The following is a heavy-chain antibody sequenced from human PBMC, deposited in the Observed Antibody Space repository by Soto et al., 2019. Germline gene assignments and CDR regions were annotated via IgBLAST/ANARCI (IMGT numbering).Heavy chain of an antibody. CDR1: GGSISSSSYY. D-gene: IGHD3-22*01. J-gene: IGHJ6*02. V-gene: IGHV4-39*01. Sequence: QLPLQESGPGLVKPSETLSLTCTVSGGSISSSSYYWGWIRQPPGKGLEWIGSIYYSGSTYYNPSLKSRVTISVDTSENQFSLKLSSVTAADTAVYYCARRLYYDSSGFEGGGMDVWGQGTTVTVSS. CDR2: IYYSGST. CDR3: ARRLYYDSSGFEGGGMDV.